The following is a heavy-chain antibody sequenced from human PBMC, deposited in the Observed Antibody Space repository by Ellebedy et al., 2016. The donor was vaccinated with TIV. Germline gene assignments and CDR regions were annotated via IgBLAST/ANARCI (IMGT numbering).Heavy chain of an antibody. D-gene: IGHD1-14*01. Sequence: ASVKVSCXASGYTFTSYDINWVRQASGQGLEWMGWMNPNSGNTGYAQKFQGRVTMTRDTSISTAYMELSSLRSDDTAVYYCAREPTDYGMDVWGQGTTVTVSS. J-gene: IGHJ6*02. CDR2: MNPNSGNT. CDR1: GYTFTSYD. V-gene: IGHV1-8*01. CDR3: AREPTDYGMDV.